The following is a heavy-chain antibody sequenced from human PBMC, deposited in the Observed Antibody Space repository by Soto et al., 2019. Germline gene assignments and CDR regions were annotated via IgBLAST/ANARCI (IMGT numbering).Heavy chain of an antibody. CDR1: GFTFSSYA. D-gene: IGHD3-10*01. CDR2: ISGSGGST. Sequence: LRLSCAASGFTFSSYAMSWVRQAPGKGLEWVSAISGSGGSTYYADSVKGRFTISRDNSKNTLYLQMNSLRAEDTAVYYCAKDPVGGLLWFGELFYWGQGTLVTVS. V-gene: IGHV3-23*01. CDR3: AKDPVGGLLWFGELFY. J-gene: IGHJ4*02.